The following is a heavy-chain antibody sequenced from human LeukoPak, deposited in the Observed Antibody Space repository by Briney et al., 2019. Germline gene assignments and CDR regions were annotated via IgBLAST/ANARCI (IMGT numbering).Heavy chain of an antibody. V-gene: IGHV4-59*08. J-gene: IGHJ4*02. CDR2: IYYSGST. CDR1: VGSISSYY. D-gene: IGHD6-6*01. Sequence: SETLSLTCIVSVGSISSYYWSWIRQPPGKGLVWIGYIYYSGSTNYNPSLKSRVTISAATSKNQFSLKLSSVTAADTAVYYCARHSDSTSAGPYDYWGQGTLVTVSS. CDR3: ARHSDSTSAGPYDY.